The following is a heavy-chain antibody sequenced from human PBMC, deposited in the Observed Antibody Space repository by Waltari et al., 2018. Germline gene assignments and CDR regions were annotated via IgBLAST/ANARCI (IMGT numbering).Heavy chain of an antibody. J-gene: IGHJ6*02. CDR2: INHSGST. CDR1: VGSFRGDC. CDR3: ARGPMLDYGANSGHFYYGMDV. V-gene: IGHV4-34*01. D-gene: IGHD4-17*01. Sequence: QVQLQQWGAGLLKPSETLSLTCAVYVGSFRGDCWRWIRQSPGKGLGWIGEINHSGSTNYNPSLKRRVTTSVDTSKNQFSLKLSSATAADTAVYYCARGPMLDYGANSGHFYYGMDVWGQGTTVTVSS.